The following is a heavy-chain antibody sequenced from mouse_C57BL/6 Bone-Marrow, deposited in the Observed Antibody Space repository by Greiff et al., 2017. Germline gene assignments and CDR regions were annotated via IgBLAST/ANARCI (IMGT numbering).Heavy chain of an antibody. CDR3: ARRTTVVARNFDV. D-gene: IGHD1-1*01. V-gene: IGHV1-82*01. CDR2: ISPGDGDT. J-gene: IGHJ1*03. CDR1: GYAFSSSW. Sequence: QVQLQQSGPELVKPGASVKISCKASGYAFSSSWMNWVKQRPGEGLEWIGRISPGDGDTNYNGKFKGKATLTADKSSSTAYMQLSSLTSEDSAVYFCARRTTVVARNFDVWGTGTTVTVSS.